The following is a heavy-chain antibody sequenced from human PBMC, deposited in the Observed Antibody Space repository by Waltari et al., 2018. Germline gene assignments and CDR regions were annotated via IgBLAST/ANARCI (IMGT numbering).Heavy chain of an antibody. CDR2: IYHSGST. D-gene: IGHD3-22*01. CDR3: ARGLPSSGYLYDAFDI. Sequence: QLKLQESGSGLVKPSLTLSLTCAVSGGSISSGGYSWSWSRRPPGKGLEWIGYIYHSGSTYYNPSLKSRVTISVDRSKNQFSLKLSTVTAADTAVYYCARGLPSSGYLYDAFDIWGQGTMVTVSS. J-gene: IGHJ3*02. V-gene: IGHV4-30-2*01. CDR1: GGSISSGGYS.